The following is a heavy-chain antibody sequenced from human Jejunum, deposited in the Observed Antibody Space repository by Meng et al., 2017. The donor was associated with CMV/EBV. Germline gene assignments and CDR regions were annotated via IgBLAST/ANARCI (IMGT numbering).Heavy chain of an antibody. V-gene: IGHV1-2*06. CDR2: INPDTGGT. D-gene: IGHD2-2*01. Sequence: QVQLVQPGAEVKKPGSSIKVTCKASGYSFTTYGIGWVRQAPGQGLEWMGRINPDTGGTNYAQKFQGRVTVTRDTSITTAYMDLNNLKSDDTAVYFCARDRIPGGANWFDPWGQGTLVTVSS. J-gene: IGHJ5*02. CDR1: GYSFTTYG. CDR3: ARDRIPGGANWFDP.